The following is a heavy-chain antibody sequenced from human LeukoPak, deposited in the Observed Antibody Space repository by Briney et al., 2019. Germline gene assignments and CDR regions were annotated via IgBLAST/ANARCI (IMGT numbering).Heavy chain of an antibody. Sequence: GESLKISCKGSGYSFTSYWIGWVRQMPGKGLEWMGIIYPGDSDTRYSPSFQGQVTISDDKSISTAYLQWSSLKASDTAMYYCARQGQQLARGNAFDIWGQGTMITVSS. D-gene: IGHD6-13*01. J-gene: IGHJ3*02. V-gene: IGHV5-51*01. CDR2: IYPGDSDT. CDR3: ARQGQQLARGNAFDI. CDR1: GYSFTSYW.